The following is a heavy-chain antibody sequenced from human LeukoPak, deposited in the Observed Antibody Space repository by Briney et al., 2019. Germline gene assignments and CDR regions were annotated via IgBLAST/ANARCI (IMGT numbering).Heavy chain of an antibody. CDR3: ARAPATPFHYMDV. Sequence: GGSLRLSCAASGFTFSSYWMHWVRQAPGKGLVWVSRINSDGSSTSYADSVKGRFTISRDNAKNTLYLQMNSLRAEDTAVYYCARAPATPFHYMDVWGKGTTVTISS. J-gene: IGHJ6*03. CDR2: INSDGSST. V-gene: IGHV3-74*01. CDR1: GFTFSSYW. D-gene: IGHD2-2*01.